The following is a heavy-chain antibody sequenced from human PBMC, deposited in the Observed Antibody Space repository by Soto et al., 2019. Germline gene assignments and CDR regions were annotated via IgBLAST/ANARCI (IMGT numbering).Heavy chain of an antibody. J-gene: IGHJ6*02. CDR2: IYHSGST. D-gene: IGHD3-10*01. Sequence: SETLSLTCAVSGYSISSGYYWGWIRQPPGRGLEWIGSIYHSGSTYNNPSLKSRVTISVDTSKNQFSLKLSSVTAADTAVYYCARVGGYGMDVWGQGTTVTVSS. CDR3: ARVGGYGMDV. V-gene: IGHV4-38-2*01. CDR1: GYSISSGYY.